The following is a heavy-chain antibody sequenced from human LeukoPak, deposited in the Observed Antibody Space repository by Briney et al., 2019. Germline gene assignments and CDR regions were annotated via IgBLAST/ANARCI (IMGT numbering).Heavy chain of an antibody. V-gene: IGHV4-59*01. CDR2: IYYSGTT. CDR1: GGSISSYY. J-gene: IGHJ4*02. Sequence: PSETLSLTCTVSGGSISSYYWSWIRQPPGKGLEWIGYIYYSGTTNYNPSLKSRVTISVHTSKNQFSLKLSSVTAADTAVYYCARGLYIAAAQYGYWGQGTLVTVSS. CDR3: ARGLYIAAAQYGY. D-gene: IGHD6-13*01.